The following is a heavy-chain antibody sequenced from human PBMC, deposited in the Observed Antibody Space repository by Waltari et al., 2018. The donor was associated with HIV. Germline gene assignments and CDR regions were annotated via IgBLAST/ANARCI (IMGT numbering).Heavy chain of an antibody. V-gene: IGHV3-21*01. CDR1: GCTFSSYS. Sequence: EVQLVESGGGLVKPGGSLRLSCAASGCTFSSYSINWVRKAPGKGLEWVSSISSSSSYIYYADSVKGRFTISRDNAKNSLYLQMNSLRAEDTAVYYCARGLGDYYDSSGLWGQGTLVTVSS. CDR2: ISSSSSYI. CDR3: ARGLGDYYDSSGL. J-gene: IGHJ4*02. D-gene: IGHD3-22*01.